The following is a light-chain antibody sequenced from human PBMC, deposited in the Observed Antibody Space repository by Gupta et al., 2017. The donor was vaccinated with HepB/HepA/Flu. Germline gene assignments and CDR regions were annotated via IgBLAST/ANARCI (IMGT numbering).Light chain of an antibody. CDR3: QQSEAYPVT. CDR2: AAF. Sequence: IQLTQSPSFLSASVGDRVTISCRASQGINNYLAWYQQKPGKAPKLLIYAAFTLQSGVPSRFSGSASGTEFTLTISSLQPEDFATYYCQQSEAYPVTFGQGTRLDLK. CDR1: QGINNY. J-gene: IGKJ5*01. V-gene: IGKV1-9*01.